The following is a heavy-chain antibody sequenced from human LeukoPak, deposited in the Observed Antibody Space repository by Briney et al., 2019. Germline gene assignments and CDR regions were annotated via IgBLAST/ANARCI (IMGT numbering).Heavy chain of an antibody. J-gene: IGHJ4*02. CDR2: IHQEGRTK. Sequence: GEPLRLSCAASGFTFNTFWMTWLHQAPGKGLEWVANIHQEGRTKYYADSVKGRFTISRDNANNALNLQINSLRAEDTALYYCARGDGTSSGLYFHYWGQGTLVTVSS. CDR1: GFTFNTFW. V-gene: IGHV3-7*01. CDR3: ARGDGTSSGLYFHY. D-gene: IGHD6-6*01.